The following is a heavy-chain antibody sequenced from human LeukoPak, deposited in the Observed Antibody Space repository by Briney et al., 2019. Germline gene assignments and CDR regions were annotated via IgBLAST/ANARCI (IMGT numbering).Heavy chain of an antibody. CDR1: GFTFSDYY. J-gene: IGHJ6*02. V-gene: IGHV3-11*01. D-gene: IGHD3-10*01. Sequence: PGGSLRLSCAASGFTFSDYYMSWIRQAPGKGLEWVSCISHSGSDTYYADSVKGRFTISRDNAKNSLYLQMNSLRAEDTAVYHCARGQGHNSGSYFYYGMDVWGQGTTVTVSS. CDR2: ISHSGSDT. CDR3: ARGQGHNSGSYFYYGMDV.